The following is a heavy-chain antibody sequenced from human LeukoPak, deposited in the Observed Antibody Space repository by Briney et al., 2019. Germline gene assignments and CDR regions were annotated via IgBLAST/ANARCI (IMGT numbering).Heavy chain of an antibody. CDR1: GFTFSSYS. CDR2: ISSSSSYI. D-gene: IGHD3-10*01. Sequence: GGSLRLSCAASGFTFSSYSMNWVRQAPGKGLEWVSSISSSSSYIYYADSVKGRFTISRDNAKNSLYLQMNSLRAEDTAVYYCGRDWYYYGSGSYWIDYWGQGTLVTVFS. V-gene: IGHV3-21*01. CDR3: GRDWYYYGSGSYWIDY. J-gene: IGHJ4*02.